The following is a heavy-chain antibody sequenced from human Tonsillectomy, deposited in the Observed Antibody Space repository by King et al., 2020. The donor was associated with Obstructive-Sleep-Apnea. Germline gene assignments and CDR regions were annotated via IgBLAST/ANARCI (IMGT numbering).Heavy chain of an antibody. V-gene: IGHV3-21*01. J-gene: IGHJ2*01. Sequence: QLVQSGGGLVKPGGSLRLSCAASVFTFSSYSMNWVRQAQGKGLELVSSISSSSSYIYYADSVKGRFTISRDNAKNSLYLQMNSLRAEDTAVYYCARDFDYGDYGYWYFDLWGRGTLVTVSS. CDR1: VFTFSSYS. CDR3: ARDFDYGDYGYWYFDL. D-gene: IGHD4-17*01. CDR2: ISSSSSYI.